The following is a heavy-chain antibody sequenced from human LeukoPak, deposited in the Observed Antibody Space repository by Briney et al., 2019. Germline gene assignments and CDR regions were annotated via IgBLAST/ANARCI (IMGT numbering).Heavy chain of an antibody. CDR1: GFNFSSYA. CDR3: AKSCGGDCYYCDY. D-gene: IGHD2-21*02. V-gene: IGHV3-23*01. Sequence: PGGSLRLSCAASGFNFSSYAMTWVRQAPGKGLEWVSTITSSNAPTNYADSVKGRFTISRDNSRNTLYLQMNSLRAEDTAIYYCAKSCGGDCYYCDYWGQGTLVTVSS. J-gene: IGHJ4*02. CDR2: ITSSNAPT.